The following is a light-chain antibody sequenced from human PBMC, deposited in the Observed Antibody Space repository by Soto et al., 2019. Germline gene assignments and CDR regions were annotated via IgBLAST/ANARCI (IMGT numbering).Light chain of an antibody. Sequence: EIVMTQSPVTLSVSPGERAALSCRASQTVGSNFAWYQQRPGQAPRVLIYGTSSRATGVTARFSVTGSRTNLTLTISSLQAEDFAVYFCQQYNSWPYTFGQRIRLEIK. CDR1: QTVGSN. CDR3: QQYNSWPYT. V-gene: IGKV3-15*01. J-gene: IGKJ2*01. CDR2: GTS.